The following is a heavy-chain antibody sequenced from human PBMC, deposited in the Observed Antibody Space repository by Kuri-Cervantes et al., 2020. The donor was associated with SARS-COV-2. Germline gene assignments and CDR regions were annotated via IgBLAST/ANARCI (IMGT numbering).Heavy chain of an antibody. V-gene: IGHV4-59*01. CDR1: GGSISSYY. J-gene: IGHJ4*02. Sequence: ESLKISCTVSGGSISSYYWSWIRQPPGKGLEWIGYIYYSGSTNYNPSLKSRVTISVDTSKNQFSLKLSSVTAADTAVYYCAREHEYCSGGSCYGYWGQGTLVTVSS. CDR3: AREHEYCSGGSCYGY. D-gene: IGHD2-15*01. CDR2: IYYSGST.